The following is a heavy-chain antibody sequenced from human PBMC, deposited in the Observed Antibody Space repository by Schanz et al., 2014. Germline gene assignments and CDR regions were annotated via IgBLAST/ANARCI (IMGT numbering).Heavy chain of an antibody. J-gene: IGHJ6*02. CDR2: IYYTGTT. CDR1: GGSISTYY. Sequence: QVQLQESGPGVVKPSETLSLTCTVSGGSISTYYWSWIRQSPGKGLEWIGYIYYTGTTNYNPSLKSRVTIPVATSKNQSSLNLTSVTAADTAVYYCARQRSYFYAMDVWGQGTTVTVSS. V-gene: IGHV4-59*08. CDR3: ARQRSYFYAMDV.